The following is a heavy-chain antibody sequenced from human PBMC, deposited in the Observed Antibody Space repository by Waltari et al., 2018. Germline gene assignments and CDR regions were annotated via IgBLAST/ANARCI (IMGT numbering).Heavy chain of an antibody. CDR3: ATDFRKSSCS. Sequence: LVESGGGLVQPGGSLRLACAASEPTLDSYTMHWVTPAPGKVLQYVSTINNNGGGTHYADSVKGRFSISRDNSRNKVFLQMGGLRLEDTAVYYCATDFRKSSCSWGQGTLVIVSS. CDR1: EPTLDSYT. CDR2: INNNGGGT. D-gene: IGHD6-6*01. V-gene: IGHV3-64*07. J-gene: IGHJ4*02.